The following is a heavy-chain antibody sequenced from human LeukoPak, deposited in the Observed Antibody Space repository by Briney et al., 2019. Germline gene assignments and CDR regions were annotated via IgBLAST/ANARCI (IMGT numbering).Heavy chain of an antibody. CDR3: ARRCSGGSCYSWDAFDI. CDR2: IYYSGST. Sequence: SETLSLTCTVSGCSISSSSYYWGWIRQPPGKGLEWIGSIYYSGSTYYNPSLKSRVTISVDTSKNQFSLKLSSVTAADTAVYYCARRCSGGSCYSWDAFDIWGQGTMVTVSS. V-gene: IGHV4-39*01. D-gene: IGHD2-15*01. CDR1: GCSISSSSYY. J-gene: IGHJ3*02.